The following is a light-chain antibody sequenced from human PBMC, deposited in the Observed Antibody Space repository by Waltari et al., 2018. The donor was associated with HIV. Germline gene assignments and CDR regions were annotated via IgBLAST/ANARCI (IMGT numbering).Light chain of an antibody. Sequence: QAVVTQEPSLTVSPGGTVTLTCGSSTGAVTSGHYPYWFQQKPGQAPTTLVFDTSHKHSWTPARFSGSLLGGKAALTLSGAQPEDEAEYYCLLSYSGASWVFGGGTKVTVL. V-gene: IGLV7-46*01. CDR2: DTS. CDR1: TGAVTSGHY. J-gene: IGLJ3*02. CDR3: LLSYSGASWV.